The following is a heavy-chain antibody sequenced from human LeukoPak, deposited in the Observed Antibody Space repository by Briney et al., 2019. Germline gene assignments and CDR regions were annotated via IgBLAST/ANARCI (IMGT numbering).Heavy chain of an antibody. CDR3: ARDPPHPYYYDSSGYYEYYFDY. CDR1: GYTFTGYY. V-gene: IGHV1-2*02. Sequence: ASVKVSCKASGYTFTGYYMHWVRQAPGQGLEWMGWINPNSGGTNYAQKLQGRVTMTTDTSTSTAYMELRSLRSDDTAVYYCARDPPHPYYYDSSGYYEYYFDYWGQGTLVTVSS. CDR2: INPNSGGT. D-gene: IGHD3-22*01. J-gene: IGHJ4*02.